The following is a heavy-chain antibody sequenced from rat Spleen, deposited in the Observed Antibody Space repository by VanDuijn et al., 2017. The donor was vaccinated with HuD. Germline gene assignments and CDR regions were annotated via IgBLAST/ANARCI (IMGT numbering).Heavy chain of an antibody. CDR1: GFSLASYN. D-gene: IGHD1-11*01. J-gene: IGHJ2*01. CDR2: IWAGGST. CDR3: ARHAYGGYEAFDY. Sequence: QVQLKESGPGLVQPSQTLSLTCTVSGFSLASYNVHWVRQPTGKGLEWMGVIWAGGSTDYNSALESRLSISRDTSKSQVFLKMNSLQPEDTGTYYCARHAYGGYEAFDYWGQGVMVTVSS. V-gene: IGHV2-30*01.